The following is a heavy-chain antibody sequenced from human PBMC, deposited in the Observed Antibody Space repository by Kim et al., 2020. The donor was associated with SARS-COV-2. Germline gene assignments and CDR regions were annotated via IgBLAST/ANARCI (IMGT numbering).Heavy chain of an antibody. D-gene: IGHD3-10*01. CDR3: AALDSVQVPGGI. Sequence: YVDSVKGRFTMSRDNAKNSRYLQMSSLRTEDTAIYYCAALDSVQVPGGIWGQGTLVTVSS. V-gene: IGHV3-7*01. J-gene: IGHJ4*02.